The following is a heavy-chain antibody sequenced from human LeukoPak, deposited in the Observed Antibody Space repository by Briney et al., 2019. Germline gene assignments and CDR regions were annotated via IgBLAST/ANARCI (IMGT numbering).Heavy chain of an antibody. CDR1: GFTFSSYA. CDR2: ISGSGGST. V-gene: IGHV3-23*01. D-gene: IGHD3-10*01. J-gene: IGHJ3*02. CDR3: ARDEGYGSGSFDI. Sequence: GGSLRLSCAASGFTFSSYAMSWVRQAPGKGLEWVSTISGSGGSTYYADSVKGRFTISRDNSKNTLYLQMNSLRAEDTAVYYCARDEGYGSGSFDIWGHGTMVTVSS.